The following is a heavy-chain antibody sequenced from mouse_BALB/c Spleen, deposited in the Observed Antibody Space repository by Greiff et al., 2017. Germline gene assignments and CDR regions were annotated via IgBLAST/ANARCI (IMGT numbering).Heavy chain of an antibody. CDR3: ARGNWGDYFDY. D-gene: IGHD4-1*01. J-gene: IGHJ2*01. CDR2: INPSSGYT. V-gene: IGHV1-7*01. Sequence: VQLQQSGAELAKPGASVKMSCKASGYTFTSYWMHWVKQRPGQGLEWIGYINPSSGYTNYNQKFKDKATLTADKSSSTAYMQLSSLTSEDSAVYYCARGNWGDYFDYWGQGTTLTVSS. CDR1: GYTFTSYW.